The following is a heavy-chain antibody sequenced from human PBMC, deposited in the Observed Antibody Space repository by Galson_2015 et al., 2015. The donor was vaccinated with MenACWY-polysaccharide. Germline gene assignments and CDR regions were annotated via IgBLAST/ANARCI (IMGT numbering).Heavy chain of an antibody. CDR2: ISGGGRTI. V-gene: IGHV3-11*01. J-gene: IGHJ4*02. Sequence: SLRLSCAASGFTFSDYYMSWSRQAPGKGLEWVSCISGGGRTIYYADSVKGRFAISRDNAKNSLYLQMNSLRAEDTAVYYCARAAWFDYWGQGTLLTVSS. CDR1: GFTFSDYY. CDR3: ARAAWFDY.